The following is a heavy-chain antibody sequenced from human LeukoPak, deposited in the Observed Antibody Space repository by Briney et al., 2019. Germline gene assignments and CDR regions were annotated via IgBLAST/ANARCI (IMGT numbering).Heavy chain of an antibody. CDR2: INHSGST. Sequence: SETLSLTCAVYGGSFSGYYWSWIRQPPGKGLEWIGEINHSGSTNYNPSLKSRVAITVDTSKNQFSLKLSSVTAADTAVYYCARGIAARQTDFDYWGQGTLVTVSS. D-gene: IGHD6-6*01. CDR3: ARGIAARQTDFDY. J-gene: IGHJ4*02. CDR1: GGSFSGYY. V-gene: IGHV4-34*01.